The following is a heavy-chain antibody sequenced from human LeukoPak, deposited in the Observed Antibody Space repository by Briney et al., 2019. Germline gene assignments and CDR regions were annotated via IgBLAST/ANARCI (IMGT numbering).Heavy chain of an antibody. D-gene: IGHD4-17*01. CDR3: ASLRRVTVTNSYNWFDP. CDR2: VYTSGST. J-gene: IGHJ5*02. Sequence: SETLSLTCTVSGGSISSGSYYWSWIRQPAGKGLEWIGRVYTSGSTNYDPSLKSRVTISVDTSKNQFSLKLSSVTAADTAVYYCASLRRVTVTNSYNWFDPWGQGTLVTVSS. V-gene: IGHV4-61*02. CDR1: GGSISSGSYY.